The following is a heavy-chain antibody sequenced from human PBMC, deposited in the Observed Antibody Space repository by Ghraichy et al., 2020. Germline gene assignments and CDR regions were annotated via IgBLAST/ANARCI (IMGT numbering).Heavy chain of an antibody. Sequence: SETLSLTCTVSGGSISSGGYYWSWIRQHPGKGLEWIGYIYYSGSTYYNPSLKSRVTISVDTSKNQFSLKLSSVTAADTAVYYCARELGLAAARRYFDYWGQGTLVTVSS. CDR1: GGSISSGGYY. V-gene: IGHV4-31*03. CDR3: ARELGLAAARRYFDY. D-gene: IGHD6-13*01. CDR2: IYYSGST. J-gene: IGHJ4*02.